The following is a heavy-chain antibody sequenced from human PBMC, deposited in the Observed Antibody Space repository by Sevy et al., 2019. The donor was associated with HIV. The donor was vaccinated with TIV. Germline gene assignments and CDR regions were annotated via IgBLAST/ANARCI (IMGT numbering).Heavy chain of an antibody. V-gene: IGHV2-5*01. CDR2: IYWNDDQ. CDR3: EHRGGVHFYDSSGYYSRAEYFEH. CDR1: GFSLSTSGVG. D-gene: IGHD3-22*01. Sequence: SGPTLVNPTQTLTLTCTFSGFSLSTSGVGVGWIRQPPGKALEWLALIYWNDDQRYSPSLKSRLTITKDTSKNQVVLTRTNMDPVDTATYYCEHRGGVHFYDSSGYYSRAEYFEHWGQGTLVTVSS. J-gene: IGHJ1*01.